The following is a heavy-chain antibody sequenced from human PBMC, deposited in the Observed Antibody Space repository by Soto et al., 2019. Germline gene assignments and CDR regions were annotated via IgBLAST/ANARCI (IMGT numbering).Heavy chain of an antibody. Sequence: ASVKVSCKASGYTFTGYYMHWVRQAPGQGLEWMGWINPNSGGTNYAQKFQGRVTMTRDTSISTAYMELSRLRSDDTAVYYCARDYSSSSVDYWRQRTLVTVSS. V-gene: IGHV1-2*02. D-gene: IGHD6-6*01. J-gene: IGHJ4*02. CDR3: ARDYSSSSVDY. CDR1: GYTFTGYY. CDR2: INPNSGGT.